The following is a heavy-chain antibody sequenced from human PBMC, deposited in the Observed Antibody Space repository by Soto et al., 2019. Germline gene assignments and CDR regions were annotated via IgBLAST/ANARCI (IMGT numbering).Heavy chain of an antibody. D-gene: IGHD3-22*01. CDR2: IIPILGIA. V-gene: IGHV1-69*08. J-gene: IGHJ4*02. CDR1: GGTFSSYT. Sequence: QVQLVQSGAEVKKPGSSVKVSCKASGGTFSSYTIRWVRQAPGQGLEWMGRIIPILGIANYAQKFQGRVTITADKSTSTAYMELSSLRSEDTAVYYCARDGDYYDSSGPDYWGQGTLVTVSS. CDR3: ARDGDYYDSSGPDY.